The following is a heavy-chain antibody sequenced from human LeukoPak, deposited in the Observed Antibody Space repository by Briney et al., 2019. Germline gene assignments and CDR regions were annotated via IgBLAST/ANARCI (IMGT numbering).Heavy chain of an antibody. J-gene: IGHJ4*02. V-gene: IGHV3-30-3*01. Sequence: TGGSLRLSCAASGFTFSSNAMHWVRQAPGKGLEWVTVISYDGSNKYYADSVKGRFTISRDNLKNTLYLQMNSLRAEDTAVYYCARTFYSSGTGVPIYYWGQGTLVTVSS. CDR3: ARTFYSSGTGVPIYY. CDR2: ISYDGSNK. CDR1: GFTFSSNA. D-gene: IGHD6-19*01.